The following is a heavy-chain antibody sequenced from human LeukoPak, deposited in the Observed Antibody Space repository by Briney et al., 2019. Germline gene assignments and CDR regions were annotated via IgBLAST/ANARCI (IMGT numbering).Heavy chain of an antibody. CDR1: GYTFTSYD. D-gene: IGHD4-17*01. CDR2: MNPNSGNT. V-gene: IGHV1-8*01. J-gene: IGHJ4*02. Sequence: ASVKVSCKASGYTFTSYDINWVRQATGQGLEWMGWMNPNSGNTGYAQKFQGRVTMTTDSSTSTAYMELRSLRSDDTAVYYCARDVRGPHDYGVPFDYWGQGTLVTVSS. CDR3: ARDVRGPHDYGVPFDY.